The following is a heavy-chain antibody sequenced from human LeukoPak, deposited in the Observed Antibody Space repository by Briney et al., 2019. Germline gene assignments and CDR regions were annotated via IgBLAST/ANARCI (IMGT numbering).Heavy chain of an antibody. D-gene: IGHD4/OR15-4a*01. CDR2: IKSKVNGETT. Sequence: PGGSLRLSCAASRFTFSNAWMNWVRQAPGKGLEWVGRIKSKVNGETTDYAAPVKGRFTISRDDSNNMVCLQMNSLKIEDTAVYYCAIDEPNYAPYDFDYWGQGTLVTVSS. CDR3: AIDEPNYAPYDFDY. V-gene: IGHV3-15*01. J-gene: IGHJ4*02. CDR1: RFTFSNAW.